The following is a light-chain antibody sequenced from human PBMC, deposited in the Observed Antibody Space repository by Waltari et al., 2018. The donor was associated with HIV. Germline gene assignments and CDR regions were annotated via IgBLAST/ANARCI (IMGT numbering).Light chain of an antibody. J-gene: IGKJ2*01. Sequence: EIVLTQSPATLSLSPGERATLSCRASQSVGISLGWFQHKPGQAPRLLIYEASNRAPGIPAMFSGGGSETDFTLTISSLEPEDFAVDYCQQRSDWPRTFGQGTKLEIK. CDR3: QQRSDWPRT. CDR2: EAS. V-gene: IGKV3-11*01. CDR1: QSVGIS.